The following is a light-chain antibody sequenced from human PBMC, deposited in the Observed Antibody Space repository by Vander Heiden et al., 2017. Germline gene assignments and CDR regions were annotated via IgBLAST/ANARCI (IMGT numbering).Light chain of an antibody. CDR2: SAP. Sequence: EIQMTQSPCPLSASVGDRVTTTCRTSQGIRNDLGWYQQKPAKAPQRLIFSAPRFQSGVPSRFSGTGSGTDFTLTISCLPPDDIATYYCLHHYSYPLTFGGGTKVEIK. CDR1: QGIRND. V-gene: IGKV1-17*01. J-gene: IGKJ4*01. CDR3: LHHYSYPLT.